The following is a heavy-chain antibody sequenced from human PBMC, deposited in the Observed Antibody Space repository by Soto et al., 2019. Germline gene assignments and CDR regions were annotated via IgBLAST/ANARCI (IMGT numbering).Heavy chain of an antibody. V-gene: IGHV4-59*01. D-gene: IGHD3-10*01. CDR1: GGSISSYY. CDR2: IYYSGST. J-gene: IGHJ6*03. CDR3: ARGRGSGSYYPPEYRFYYMDV. Sequence: SETLSLTCTVSGGSISSYYWSWIRQPPGKGLECIGYIYYSGSTNYNPSLKSRVTISVDTSKNQFSLKLSSVTAADTAVYYCARGRGSGSYYPPEYRFYYMDVWGKGTTVTVS.